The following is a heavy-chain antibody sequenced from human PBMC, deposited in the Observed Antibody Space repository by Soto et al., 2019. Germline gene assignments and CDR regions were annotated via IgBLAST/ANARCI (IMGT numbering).Heavy chain of an antibody. V-gene: IGHV1-69*12. Sequence: QVQLVQSGAEVKKPGSSVKVSCKASGGTFSSYAISWVRQAPGQGLEWMGGIIPIFGTADYAQKFQGRVTITADESRSTAYMELSGLRGEDTAVYYCASHSSLRGYCISTSCYGYYYGMDVWGQGTTVTVSS. CDR2: IIPIFGTA. CDR1: GGTFSSYA. J-gene: IGHJ6*02. D-gene: IGHD2-2*01. CDR3: ASHSSLRGYCISTSCYGYYYGMDV.